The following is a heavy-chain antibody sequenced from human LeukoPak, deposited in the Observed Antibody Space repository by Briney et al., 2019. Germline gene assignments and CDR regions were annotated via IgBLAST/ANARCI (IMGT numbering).Heavy chain of an antibody. V-gene: IGHV1-69*04. CDR1: GGTFSSYT. D-gene: IGHD6-19*01. Sequence: SVKVSCKASGGTFSSYTISWVRQAPGQGLEWMGRIIPILGIANYAQKFQGRVTITADKSTSTAYMELSSLRSEVTAVYYCARDLSWVAGILDYWGQGTLVTVSS. CDR3: ARDLSWVAGILDY. J-gene: IGHJ4*02. CDR2: IIPILGIA.